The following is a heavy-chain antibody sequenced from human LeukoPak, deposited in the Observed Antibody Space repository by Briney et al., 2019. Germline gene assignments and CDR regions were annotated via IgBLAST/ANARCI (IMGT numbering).Heavy chain of an antibody. CDR1: GFTFSSYE. CDR2: ISSSGNTI. CDR3: ARDPLRGPGSNWFDP. J-gene: IGHJ5*02. D-gene: IGHD3-10*01. Sequence: GGSLRLSRAASGFTFSSYEMNWLRQAPGKGLEWVSYISSSGNTIYYADSVKGRFTISRDNAKNSLYLQMNSLRAEDTAVYYCARDPLRGPGSNWFDPWGQGTLVTVSS. V-gene: IGHV3-48*03.